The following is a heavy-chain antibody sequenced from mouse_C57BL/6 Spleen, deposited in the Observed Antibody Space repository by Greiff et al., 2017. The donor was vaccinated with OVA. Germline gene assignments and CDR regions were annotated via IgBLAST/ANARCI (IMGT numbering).Heavy chain of an antibody. Sequence: VQLQQSGPELVKPGASVKISCKASGYAFSSSWMNWVKQRPGKGLEWIGRIYPGDGDTNYNGKFKGKATLTADKSSSTAYMQLSSLTSEDSAVDFCARGGEGYFDVWGTGTTVTVSS. CDR1: GYAFSSSW. CDR2: IYPGDGDT. CDR3: ARGGEGYFDV. J-gene: IGHJ1*03. V-gene: IGHV1-82*01.